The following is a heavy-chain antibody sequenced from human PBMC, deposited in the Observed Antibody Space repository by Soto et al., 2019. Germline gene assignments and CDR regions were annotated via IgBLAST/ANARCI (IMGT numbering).Heavy chain of an antibody. Sequence: EVQLVESGGGLVQPGGSLRLSCAASGFRFTNSWMSWVRQAPGKGLEWVAHINRDGSQKYYVDSVKGRFTISRDNAKSSLYLQMNSLRAEDTAVYYCETWADAVDADQFQHWGQGTLVSVSS. CDR1: GFRFTNSW. V-gene: IGHV3-7*01. D-gene: IGHD2-2*01. CDR2: INRDGSQK. CDR3: ETWADAVDADQFQH. J-gene: IGHJ1*01.